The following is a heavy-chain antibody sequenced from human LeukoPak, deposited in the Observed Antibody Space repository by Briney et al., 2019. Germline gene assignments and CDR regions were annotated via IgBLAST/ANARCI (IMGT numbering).Heavy chain of an antibody. CDR3: ARDGSLGYCSSTSCYTHWYFDL. Sequence: ASVKVSCKASGYTFTSYDINWVRQATGQGLEWMGWMNPNSGNTGYAQKFQGRVTITRNTSISTAYMELSSLRSEDTAVYYCARDGSLGYCSSTSCYTHWYFDLWGRGTLVTVSS. D-gene: IGHD2-2*02. CDR2: MNPNSGNT. CDR1: GYTFTSYD. J-gene: IGHJ2*01. V-gene: IGHV1-8*03.